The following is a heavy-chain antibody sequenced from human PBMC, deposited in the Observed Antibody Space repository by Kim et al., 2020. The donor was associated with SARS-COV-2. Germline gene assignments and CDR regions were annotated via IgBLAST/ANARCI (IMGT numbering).Heavy chain of an antibody. V-gene: IGHV1-46*01. D-gene: IGHD2-2*01. CDR3: ARDIALVPAAMGLEY. CDR2: INTSGGST. Sequence: SVKVSCNSSVHPFTSYYMHWVRQAPGQGLEWMGIINTSGGSTSYAQKFQGRVTMTRDTSTSTVYMELSSLRSEDTAVYYCARDIALVPAAMGLEYWGQGTLVTVSS. CDR1: VHPFTSYY. J-gene: IGHJ4*02.